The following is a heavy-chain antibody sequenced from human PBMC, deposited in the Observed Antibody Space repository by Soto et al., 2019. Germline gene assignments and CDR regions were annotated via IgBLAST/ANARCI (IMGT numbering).Heavy chain of an antibody. D-gene: IGHD6-19*01. CDR2: IVVGSGNT. CDR3: AAVAVAGMIDP. CDR1: GFTFTSSA. J-gene: IGHJ5*02. V-gene: IGHV1-58*01. Sequence: GASVKVSCKASGFTFTSSAVQWVRQARGQRLEWIGWIVVGSGNTNYAQKFQERVAITRDMSTSTAYMELSSLRSEDSAVYYCAAVAVAGMIDPWGQGTLVTVSS.